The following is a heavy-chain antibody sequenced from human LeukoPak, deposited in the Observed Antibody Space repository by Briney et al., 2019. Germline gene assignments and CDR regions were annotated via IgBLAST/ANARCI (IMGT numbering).Heavy chain of an antibody. V-gene: IGHV3-23*01. J-gene: IGHJ4*02. CDR2: IFPSSVEI. Sequence: HAGGSLRLSCAASGFTFSDFPMIWVRQAQGKGLEWVSTIFPSSVEIHYADSVKGRFTISRDNSRSTLSLQMDSLRAEDTATYYCATYRQIQVPFEFWGQGTLVTVSS. CDR1: GFTFSDFP. CDR3: ATYRQIQVPFEF. D-gene: IGHD5-18*01.